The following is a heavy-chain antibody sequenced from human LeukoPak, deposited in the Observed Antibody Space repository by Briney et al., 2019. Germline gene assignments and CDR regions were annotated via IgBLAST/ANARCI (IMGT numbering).Heavy chain of an antibody. V-gene: IGHV4-59*01. CDR1: GGSISSYY. Sequence: SETLSLTCTVSGGSISSYYWSWIRQPPGKGLEWIGYIYYSGSTNYNPSLKSRVTISVDTSKNQFSLKLSSVTAADTAVYYCARDSSIAAADPAFDIWGQGTMVTVSS. CDR2: IYYSGST. CDR3: ARDSSIAAADPAFDI. J-gene: IGHJ3*02. D-gene: IGHD6-25*01.